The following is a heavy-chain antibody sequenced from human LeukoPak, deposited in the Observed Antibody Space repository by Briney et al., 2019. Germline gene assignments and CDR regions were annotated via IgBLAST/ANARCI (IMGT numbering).Heavy chain of an antibody. Sequence: ASVKVSCKASGYTFTSYGISWVRQAPGQGLEWMGWISAYNGNTNYAQKLQGRVTMTTDTSTSTAYMELRSLRSDDTAVYYCARYKLVGGQQLVYFDYWGQGTLVTVSS. CDR1: GYTFTSYG. V-gene: IGHV1-18*01. CDR3: ARYKLVGGQQLVYFDY. J-gene: IGHJ4*02. D-gene: IGHD6-13*01. CDR2: ISAYNGNT.